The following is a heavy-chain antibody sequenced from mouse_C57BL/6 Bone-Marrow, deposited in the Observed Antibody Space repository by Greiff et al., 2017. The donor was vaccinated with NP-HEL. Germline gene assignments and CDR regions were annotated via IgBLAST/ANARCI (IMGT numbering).Heavy chain of an antibody. Sequence: QVQLQQPGAELVMPGASVKLSCKASGYTFTSYWMHWVKQRPGQGLEWIGEIDPSDSYTNYNQKFKGKSTLTVDKSSSTAYMQLSSLTSEDSAVYYCTIETGPYAMDYWAQGTSVTVSS. CDR2: IDPSDSYT. CDR3: TIETGPYAMDY. J-gene: IGHJ4*01. V-gene: IGHV1-69*01. D-gene: IGHD4-1*01. CDR1: GYTFTSYW.